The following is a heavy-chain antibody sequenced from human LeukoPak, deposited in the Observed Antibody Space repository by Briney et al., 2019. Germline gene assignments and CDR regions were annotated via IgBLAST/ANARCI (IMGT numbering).Heavy chain of an antibody. CDR1: GFTFSSYW. Sequence: GGSLRLSCAASGFTFSSYWMTWVRQAPGKGLEWVANIKQDGSEKYCVDSVKGRFTISRDNAKSSLYLQMNSLRADDTAVYYCARERSSGWSSAMDVWGRGTTVTVSS. V-gene: IGHV3-7*01. CDR2: IKQDGSEK. J-gene: IGHJ6*02. D-gene: IGHD6-19*01. CDR3: ARERSSGWSSAMDV.